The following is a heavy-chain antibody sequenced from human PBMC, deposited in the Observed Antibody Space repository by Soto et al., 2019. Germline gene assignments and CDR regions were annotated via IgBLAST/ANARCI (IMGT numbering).Heavy chain of an antibody. CDR3: AREDVEMATIYAY. CDR2: INHSGST. J-gene: IGHJ4*02. V-gene: IGHV4-34*01. D-gene: IGHD5-12*01. Sequence: SETLSLTCAVYGGSFSGYYWSWVRQPPGKGLEWIGEINHSGSTNYNPSLKSRVTISVDTSKNQFSLKLSSVTAADTAVYYCAREDVEMATIYAYWGQGTLVTVSS. CDR1: GGSFSGYY.